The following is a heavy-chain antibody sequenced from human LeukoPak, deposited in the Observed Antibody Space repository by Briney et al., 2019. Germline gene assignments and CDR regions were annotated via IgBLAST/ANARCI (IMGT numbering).Heavy chain of an antibody. D-gene: IGHD3-22*01. CDR3: ARGRGSMGYYDSSAYYMDV. Sequence: PSETLSLTCAVYGGSFSGYYWSWIRQPPGKWLEWIGEINHSGSTNYNPSLKSRVTISVDTSKNQFSLKLSSVTAADTAVYYCARGRGSMGYYDSSAYYMDVWGKGTTVTVFS. V-gene: IGHV4-34*01. CDR1: GGSFSGYY. CDR2: INHSGST. J-gene: IGHJ6*03.